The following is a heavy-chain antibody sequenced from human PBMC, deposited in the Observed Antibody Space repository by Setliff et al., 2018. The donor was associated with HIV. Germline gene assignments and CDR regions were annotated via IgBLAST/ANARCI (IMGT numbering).Heavy chain of an antibody. CDR1: GYSFTSYW. CDR2: IYPGDSDT. D-gene: IGHD6-13*01. J-gene: IGHJ4*02. Sequence: GESLKISCKGSGYSFTSYWIGWARQMPGKGLEWVAVIYPGDSDTRYSPSFQGQVTLSADKSISTAYLQWSSLKASDTAMYYCARRMWQQDSKFMYYFDYWGQGTLVTVSS. CDR3: ARRMWQQDSKFMYYFDY. V-gene: IGHV5-51*01.